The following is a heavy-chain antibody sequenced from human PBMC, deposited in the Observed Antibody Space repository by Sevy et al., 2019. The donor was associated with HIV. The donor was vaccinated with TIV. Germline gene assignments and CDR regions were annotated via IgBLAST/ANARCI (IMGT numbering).Heavy chain of an antibody. CDR3: ARDYCSSTSCYMYYYYYGMDV. CDR1: GFTFSDYY. CDR2: ISSSGSTI. V-gene: IGHV3-11*01. Sequence: GGSLRLSCAASGFTFSDYYMSWIRQAPGKGLEWVSYISSSGSTIYYADSVKGRFTISRDKAKNSLYLQMNSLRAEDTAVYYCARDYCSSTSCYMYYYYYGMDVWGQGTTVTVSS. D-gene: IGHD2-2*02. J-gene: IGHJ6*02.